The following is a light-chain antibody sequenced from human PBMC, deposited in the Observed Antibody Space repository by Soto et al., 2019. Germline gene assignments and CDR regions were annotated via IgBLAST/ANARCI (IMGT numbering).Light chain of an antibody. J-gene: IGKJ1*01. CDR3: QQYGRSGT. Sequence: EIVLTQSPGTLSLSPGERATLSCRASQSVSSSYLAWYQQKPGQAPRLLIYGASSRATGIPDGLSGRGYGKDLPLTIRTLETEDFEVYYCQQYGRSGTSGKGTKVDLK. CDR2: GAS. V-gene: IGKV3-20*01. CDR1: QSVSSSY.